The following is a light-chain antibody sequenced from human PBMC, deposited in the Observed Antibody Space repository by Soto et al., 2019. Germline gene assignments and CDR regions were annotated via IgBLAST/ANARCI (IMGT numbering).Light chain of an antibody. J-gene: IGKJ1*01. CDR2: AAS. CDR3: QQSYNMPWT. CDR1: QSISSY. V-gene: IGKV1-39*01. Sequence: IHMTHSPSSLSPSLGARATIACRASQSISSYLSWYQQKPGKAPKLLIFAASSLESGVPSRFSGSGSGTDYTLTISSLQPEDFATYHCQQSYNMPWTFGQGTKVDIK.